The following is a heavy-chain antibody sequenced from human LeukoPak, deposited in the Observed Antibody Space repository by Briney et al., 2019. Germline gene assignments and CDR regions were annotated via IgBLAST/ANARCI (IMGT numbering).Heavy chain of an antibody. J-gene: IGHJ6*02. CDR3: TKDYCGKFCSAV. CDR1: GFIFSAFG. CDR2: ITNSGGST. Sequence: GGSLRLSCAASGFIFSAFGMNWVRQAPGKGLEWVSTITNSGGSTYYVDSVKGRFTISRDNSKNTLYLQMNSLRAEDTAKYYCTKDYCGKFCSAVWGQGTTVTVSS. V-gene: IGHV3-23*01. D-gene: IGHD3-9*01.